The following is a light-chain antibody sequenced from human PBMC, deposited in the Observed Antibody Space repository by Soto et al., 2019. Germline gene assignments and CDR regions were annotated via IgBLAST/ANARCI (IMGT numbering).Light chain of an antibody. J-gene: IGLJ1*01. V-gene: IGLV1-51*01. CDR3: GSWDSSLSAYV. Sequence: QSVLTQPPSVSAAPGQRVTISCSGSSSNIGGNSVSSSQQLPGTAPTLLIYDDDKRPSGIPDRFSGSKSGTSATLGITGFQTGDEADYYCGSWDSSLSAYVFGTGTRSPS. CDR2: DDD. CDR1: SSNIGGNS.